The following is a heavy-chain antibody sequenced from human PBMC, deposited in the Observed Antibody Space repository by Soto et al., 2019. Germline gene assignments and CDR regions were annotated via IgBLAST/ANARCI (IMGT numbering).Heavy chain of an antibody. D-gene: IGHD3-3*01. Sequence: QITLNESGPTVVKPAETLTLTCTFSGFSLTTSGVGVGWIRQSPGTAPEWLALIYWDDDKRYSASLKSRLTITKDTAKNQVVLTMVSVDLADTATYYCAHRILRTVFGLVTTTAIYFDFWGQGTPVVVSS. CDR2: IYWDDDK. CDR3: AHRILRTVFGLVTTTAIYFDF. V-gene: IGHV2-5*02. J-gene: IGHJ4*02. CDR1: GFSLTTSGVG.